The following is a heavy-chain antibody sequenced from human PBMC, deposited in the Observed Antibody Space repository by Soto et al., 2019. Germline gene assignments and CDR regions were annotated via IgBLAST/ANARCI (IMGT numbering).Heavy chain of an antibody. J-gene: IGHJ4*01. CDR2: IIPIFGTA. CDR1: GGTFSSHA. V-gene: IGHV1-69*01. CDR3: ARGLRLGELSFSC. D-gene: IGHD3-16*02. Sequence: QVQLVQSGAEVKKPGSSVKVSCKASGGTFSSHAISCVRQAPGQGLEWMGGIIPIFGTAKYAQNFQGRVTITADESTSTANMELSSLRSEDMAVYYCARGLRLGELSFSCWGQGTLVTVSS.